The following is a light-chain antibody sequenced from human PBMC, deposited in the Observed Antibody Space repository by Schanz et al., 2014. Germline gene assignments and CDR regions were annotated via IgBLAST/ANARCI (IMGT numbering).Light chain of an antibody. V-gene: IGKV1-5*01. CDR2: DAS. J-gene: IGKJ1*01. CDR3: QEYSTYSQT. CDR1: QSISSY. Sequence: DIQMTQSPSSLSASVGDRVTITCRASQSISSYLNWYQQKPGKAPMLLIYDASSLESGVPSRFSGSGSGTDFTLTISSLQPDDFATYYCQEYSTYSQTFGQGTKVDIK.